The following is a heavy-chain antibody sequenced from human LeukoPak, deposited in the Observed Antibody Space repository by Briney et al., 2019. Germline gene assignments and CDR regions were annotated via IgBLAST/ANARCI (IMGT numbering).Heavy chain of an antibody. V-gene: IGHV4-31*03. CDR1: GGSISSGGYY. Sequence: SETLSLTCTVSGGSISSGGYYWSWIRQHPGKGLEWIGYIYYSGSTYYNPSLKSRVTISVDTSKNQFSLKLSSVTAADTAVYYCAREEDTAMVMGLDYWGQGTLVTVSS. CDR3: AREEDTAMVMGLDY. J-gene: IGHJ4*02. D-gene: IGHD5-18*01. CDR2: IYYSGST.